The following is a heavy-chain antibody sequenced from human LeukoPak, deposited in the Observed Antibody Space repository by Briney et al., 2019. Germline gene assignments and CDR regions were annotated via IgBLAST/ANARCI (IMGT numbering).Heavy chain of an antibody. CDR2: VSYDGSYK. J-gene: IGHJ4*02. D-gene: IGHD1-1*01. CDR3: ARAPGYGAAYYFDY. CDR1: GFTFSSYG. V-gene: IGHV3-30*03. Sequence: GGSLRLSCAASGFTFSSYGMHWVRQAPGKGLEWVAVVSYDGSYKYYADSVKGRFTISGDNAKNTLYLQMNSLRAEDTAVYYCARAPGYGAAYYFDYWGQGTLVTVSS.